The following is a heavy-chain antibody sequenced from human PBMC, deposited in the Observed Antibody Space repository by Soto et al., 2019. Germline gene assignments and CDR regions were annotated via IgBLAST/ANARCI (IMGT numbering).Heavy chain of an antibody. D-gene: IGHD4-17*01. CDR1: RCSITSTSYY. V-gene: IGHV4-39*01. CDR3: ARGFPTVITVDY. J-gene: IGHJ4*02. CDR2: IYYSGST. Sequence: PSDTLSLTCPLARCSITSTSYYWASIRQPPGKGLEWIGSIYYSGSTYYNPSLKSRVTISVDTSKNQFSLKLSSVTAADTAVYYCARGFPTVITVDYWGQGTLVTVS.